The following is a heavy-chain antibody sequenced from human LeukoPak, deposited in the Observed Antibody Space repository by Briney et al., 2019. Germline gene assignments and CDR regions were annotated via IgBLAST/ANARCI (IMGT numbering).Heavy chain of an antibody. CDR1: GFTSSSSV. J-gene: IGHJ4*02. CDR3: AKSEDSPIWFGELKRDY. V-gene: IGHV3-23*01. D-gene: IGHD3-10*01. Sequence: GGSLRLSSAASGFTSSSSVISCVRPTPGKGLEWVSAIRGSGGSTYYADSLEGRFTISRYNSKNTLYLQMNSLRAENTAVYYCAKSEDSPIWFGELKRDYWGQGTLVTVSS. CDR2: IRGSGGST.